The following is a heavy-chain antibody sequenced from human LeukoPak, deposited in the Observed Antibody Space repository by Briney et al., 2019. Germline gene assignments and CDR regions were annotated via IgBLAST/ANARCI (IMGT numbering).Heavy chain of an antibody. V-gene: IGHV1-8*01. Sequence: GASVKVSCKASGYTFTSYDINWVRQATGQGLEWMGWMNPNSGNTGYAQKFQGRVTMTRNTSISTAYMELSSLRSEDTAVYYCARGQGATVPQVGKNWFDPWGQGTRVTVSS. CDR3: ARGQGATVPQVGKNWFDP. J-gene: IGHJ5*02. D-gene: IGHD1-26*01. CDR2: MNPNSGNT. CDR1: GYTFTSYD.